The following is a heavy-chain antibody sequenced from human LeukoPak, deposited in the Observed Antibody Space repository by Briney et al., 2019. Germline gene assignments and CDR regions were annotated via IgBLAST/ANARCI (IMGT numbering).Heavy chain of an antibody. J-gene: IGHJ6*02. V-gene: IGHV3-30*18. CDR3: AKDSGMLNYYGMDV. D-gene: IGHD3-16*01. Sequence: GGSLRLSCAASGFTFSSYGMHWVRQAPGKGLEWVAVISYDGSNKYYADSVKGRFTISRDNSKNTLYLQMNSLRAEDTAVYYCAKDSGMLNYYGMDVWGQGTTVTVSS. CDR1: GFTFSSYG. CDR2: ISYDGSNK.